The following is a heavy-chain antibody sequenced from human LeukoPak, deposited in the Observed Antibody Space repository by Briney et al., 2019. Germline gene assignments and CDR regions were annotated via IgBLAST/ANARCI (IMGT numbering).Heavy chain of an antibody. Sequence: GGSLRLSCAASGFTYSTYAMTWVRQAPGKGLEWVSSISGSGGNTYYADSVKGRFTISRDNSRNTVDLQMNSLRAEDTAVYYCAKYLVVAMALFDYWGQGTLVTVSS. D-gene: IGHD3-22*01. CDR3: AKYLVVAMALFDY. J-gene: IGHJ4*02. CDR1: GFTYSTYA. V-gene: IGHV3-23*01. CDR2: ISGSGGNT.